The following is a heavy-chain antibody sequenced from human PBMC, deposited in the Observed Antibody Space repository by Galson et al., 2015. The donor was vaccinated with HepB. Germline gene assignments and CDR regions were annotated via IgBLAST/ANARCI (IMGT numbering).Heavy chain of an antibody. J-gene: IGHJ6*02. CDR1: GYTFTGYY. V-gene: IGHV1-2*02. CDR2: INPNSGGT. CDR3: ARVLEIAAADTYYYYYGMDV. Sequence: SVKVSCKASGYTFTGYYMHWVRQAPGPGLEWMGWINPNSGGTNYAQKFQGRVTMTRDTSISTAYMELSRLRSDDTAVYYCARVLEIAAADTYYYYYGMDVWGQGTTVTVSS. D-gene: IGHD6-13*01.